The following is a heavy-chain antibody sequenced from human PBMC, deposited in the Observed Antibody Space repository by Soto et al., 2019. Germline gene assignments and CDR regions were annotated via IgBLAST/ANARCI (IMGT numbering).Heavy chain of an antibody. J-gene: IGHJ4*02. V-gene: IGHV3-33*01. CDR1: GFTFSSYG. Sequence: GGSLRLSCAASGFTFSSYGMHWVRQAPGKGLEWVAVIWYDGSNKYYADSVKGRFTISRDNSKNTLYLQMNSLRAEDTAVYYCAREFYYDSSSLFDYWGQGTLVTVSS. CDR3: AREFYYDSSSLFDY. D-gene: IGHD3-22*01. CDR2: IWYDGSNK.